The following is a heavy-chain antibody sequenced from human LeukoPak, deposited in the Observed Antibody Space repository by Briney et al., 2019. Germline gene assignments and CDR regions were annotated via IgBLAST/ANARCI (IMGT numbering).Heavy chain of an antibody. V-gene: IGHV3-30*04. J-gene: IGHJ5*02. CDR1: GFTFSSYA. CDR3: ARVLGGATNP. CDR2: ISYDGSNK. Sequence: GGSLRLSCAASGFTFSSYAMHWVRQAPGKGLEWVAVISYDGSNKYYADSVKGRFTISRDNSKNTLYLQMNSLRAEDTAVYYRARVLGGATNPWGQGTLVTVSS. D-gene: IGHD1-26*01.